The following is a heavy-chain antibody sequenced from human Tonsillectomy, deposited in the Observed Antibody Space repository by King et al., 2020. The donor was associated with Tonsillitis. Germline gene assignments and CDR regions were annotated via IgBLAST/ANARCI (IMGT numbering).Heavy chain of an antibody. V-gene: IGHV4-4*07. D-gene: IGHD3-3*01. J-gene: IGHJ5*02. CDR1: GGSISSYY. Sequence: LQLQESGPGLVKPSETLSLTCTVSGGSISSYYWSWIRQPAGKGLEWIGRIYTSGSTNYNPSLKSRVTMSVDTSKNQFSLKLSSVTAADTAVYYCAREVRFLEWLPYNWFDPWGQGTLVTVSS. CDR3: AREVRFLEWLPYNWFDP. CDR2: IYTSGST.